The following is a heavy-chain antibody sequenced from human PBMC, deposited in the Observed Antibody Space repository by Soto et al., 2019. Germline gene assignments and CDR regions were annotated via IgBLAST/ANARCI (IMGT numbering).Heavy chain of an antibody. CDR1: GGSFSGYY. CDR3: ARRVNKDTAMVPDYFDY. Sequence: SETLSLTCAVYGGSFSGYYWSWIRQPPGKGLEWIGEINHSGSTNYNPSLKSRVTISVDTSKNQFSLKLSSVTAADTAVYYCARRVNKDTAMVPDYFDYWGQGTLVTVSS. J-gene: IGHJ4*02. D-gene: IGHD5-18*01. CDR2: INHSGST. V-gene: IGHV4-34*01.